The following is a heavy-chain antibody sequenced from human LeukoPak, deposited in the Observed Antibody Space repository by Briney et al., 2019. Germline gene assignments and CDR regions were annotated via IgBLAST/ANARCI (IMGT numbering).Heavy chain of an antibody. CDR3: ARGDVREDSSGYLY. J-gene: IGHJ4*02. Sequence: GGSLRLSCAASGFTFSSYAMHWVRQAPGKGLEGVAVISYDGSNKYYADSVKGRFTISRDNSKNTLYLQMNSLRAEDTAVYYCARGDVREDSSGYLYWGQGTLVTVSS. CDR2: ISYDGSNK. CDR1: GFTFSSYA. D-gene: IGHD3-22*01. V-gene: IGHV3-30-3*01.